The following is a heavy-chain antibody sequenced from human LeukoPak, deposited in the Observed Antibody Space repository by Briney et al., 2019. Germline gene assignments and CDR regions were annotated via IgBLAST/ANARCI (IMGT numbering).Heavy chain of an antibody. Sequence: PGGSLRLSCAASGFTFSSYWMSWVRQAPGKGLEWVANIKQDGSEKYYVDSVKGRFTISRDNAKNSLYLQMNSLRAEDTALYYCARDPYVGGGYAAFDIWGQGTVVTVSS. J-gene: IGHJ3*02. D-gene: IGHD3-22*01. CDR3: ARDPYVGGGYAAFDI. V-gene: IGHV3-7*01. CDR2: IKQDGSEK. CDR1: GFTFSSYW.